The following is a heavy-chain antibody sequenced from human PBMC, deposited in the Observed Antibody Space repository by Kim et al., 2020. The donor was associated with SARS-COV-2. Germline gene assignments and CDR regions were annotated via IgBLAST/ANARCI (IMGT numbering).Heavy chain of an antibody. CDR3: AAAGTDAFDI. CDR2: IA. Sequence: IANYDQKCQGRVQITADKSTSTAYMELSSLRSEDTAVYYCAAAGTDAFDIWGQGTMVTVSS. V-gene: IGHV1-69*02. D-gene: IGHD6-13*01. J-gene: IGHJ3*02.